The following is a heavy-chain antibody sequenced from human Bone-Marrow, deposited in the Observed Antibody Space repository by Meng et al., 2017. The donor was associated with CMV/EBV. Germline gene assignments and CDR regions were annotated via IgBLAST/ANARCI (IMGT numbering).Heavy chain of an antibody. Sequence: GGSLRLSCAASGFTFSSYEMNWVRQAPGKGLEWVSYISRSGSTIYYADSVKGRFTISRDNAKNSLYLQMNSLRAEDTAVYYCARDRYYDSSWKPAFDIWGQGTMVTVSS. V-gene: IGHV3-48*03. D-gene: IGHD3-22*01. CDR1: GFTFSSYE. CDR3: ARDRYYDSSWKPAFDI. J-gene: IGHJ3*02. CDR2: ISRSGSTI.